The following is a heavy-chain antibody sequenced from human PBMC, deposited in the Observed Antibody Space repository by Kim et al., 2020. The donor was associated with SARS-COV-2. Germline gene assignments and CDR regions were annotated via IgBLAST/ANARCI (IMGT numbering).Heavy chain of an antibody. CDR3: ARGNYLNAGAADS. Sequence: GGSLRLSCAASGFTLSDCYMSWIRQAPGKGLEWVSYISSRGSNTYYADSVKGRFTMSRDNAKKSLYLQMNNLRVEDTAVYYCARGNYLNAGAADSWGQGT. J-gene: IGHJ4*02. V-gene: IGHV3-11*01. CDR2: ISSRGSNT. CDR1: GFTLSDCY. D-gene: IGHD3-10*01.